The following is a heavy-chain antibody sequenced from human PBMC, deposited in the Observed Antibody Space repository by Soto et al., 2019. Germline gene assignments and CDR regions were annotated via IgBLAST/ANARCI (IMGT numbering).Heavy chain of an antibody. J-gene: IGHJ4*02. D-gene: IGHD2-21*02. CDR1: GFSFSKYA. Sequence: DVQLLESGGGLVQPGGSLRLSCAASGFSFSKYAMIWVRQAPVKGQEWVSGITGSGGTIEHAASVKGRFSISRDNSKNTVYLQMNSLRAEDTAMYYCAKDAVYGDGLWLVADWGQGTLVTVS. CDR2: ITGSGGTI. V-gene: IGHV3-23*01. CDR3: AKDAVYGDGLWLVAD.